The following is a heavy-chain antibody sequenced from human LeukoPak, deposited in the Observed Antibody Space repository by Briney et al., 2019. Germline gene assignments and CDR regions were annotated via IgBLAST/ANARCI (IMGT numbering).Heavy chain of an antibody. CDR3: ARRVGTKQPFDY. V-gene: IGHV4-59*08. D-gene: IGHD5-12*01. Sequence: SETLSLTRTVSGGSISNYYWSWIRQPPGKGLEWIGYINYSGSTNYNPSLKSRVTISVDTSKNQLSLKLSSVTAADTAVYYCARRVGTKQPFDYWGQGTLVTVSS. CDR2: INYSGST. CDR1: GGSISNYY. J-gene: IGHJ4*02.